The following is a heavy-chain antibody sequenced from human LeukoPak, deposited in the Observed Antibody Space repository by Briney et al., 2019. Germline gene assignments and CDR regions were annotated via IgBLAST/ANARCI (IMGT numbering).Heavy chain of an antibody. Sequence: SGESLKISCQGFGYSFTSGYSFAVYWIGWVRQMPGKGLEWMGIVYPGDSDTRYSPSFQGQVTISVDTSISTAYLQWSSLKASDTAIYYCVRRGYCDGTGGCHSNPFDIWGQGTMVTVSS. J-gene: IGHJ3*02. V-gene: IGHV5-51*01. CDR3: VRRGYCDGTGGCHSNPFDI. CDR1: GYSFAVYW. D-gene: IGHD2/OR15-2a*01. CDR2: VYPGDSDT.